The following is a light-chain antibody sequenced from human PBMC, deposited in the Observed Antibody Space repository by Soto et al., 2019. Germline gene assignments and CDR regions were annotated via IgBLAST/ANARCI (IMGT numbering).Light chain of an antibody. CDR1: KSISSW. CDR3: QQYNSYSYT. Sequence: DIQMTQSPSTLSASVGDSVPITCRAGKSISSWLAWYQQKPGKAPKLLIYKASSLEFGVPSRFSGSGSGTEFTLTISSLQPDDFATYDCQQYNSYSYTFGQGTKVDIK. J-gene: IGKJ2*01. CDR2: KAS. V-gene: IGKV1-5*03.